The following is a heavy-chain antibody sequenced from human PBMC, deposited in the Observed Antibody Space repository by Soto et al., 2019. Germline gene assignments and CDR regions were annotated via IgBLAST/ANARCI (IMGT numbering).Heavy chain of an antibody. V-gene: IGHV3-66*01. Sequence: EVQVVGSGGGLVQPGGSLRLSCAASGFTVSNNYMTWVRQAPGKGLEWVSLIYSRGGTDYADSVKGRFTISRDNSKNMVYLQMNSLRVEDTAVYYCARGGSGSQTVGYWGQGARVTVSS. CDR2: IYSRGGT. CDR3: ARGGSGSQTVGY. D-gene: IGHD1-26*01. CDR1: GFTVSNNY. J-gene: IGHJ4*02.